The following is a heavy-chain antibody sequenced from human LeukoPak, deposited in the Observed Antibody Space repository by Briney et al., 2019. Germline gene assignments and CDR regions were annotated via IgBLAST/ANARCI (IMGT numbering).Heavy chain of an antibody. J-gene: IGHJ4*02. CDR3: AKPQRSGSSWSRGFDY. V-gene: IGHV3-23*01. CDR1: GFTFCTYA. CDR2: ISGSGSST. Sequence: GGSLRRSCAASGFTFCTYAMSWVRQAPGKGLEWVSAISGSGSSTYYADSVKGRFAISRDNSKNTLFLQMNSLRTEDTAVYYCAKPQRSGSSWSRGFDYWGQGTLVTVSS. D-gene: IGHD6-13*01.